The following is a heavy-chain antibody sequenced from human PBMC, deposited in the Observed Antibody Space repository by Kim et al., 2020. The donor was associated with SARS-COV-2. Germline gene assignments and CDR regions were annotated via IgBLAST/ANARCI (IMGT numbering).Heavy chain of an antibody. V-gene: IGHV3-21*01. CDR1: GFTFSSYN. D-gene: IGHD6-13*01. J-gene: IGHJ3*02. CDR3: ARAKNTAAAATPGDAFD. CDR2: ISSSSSFI. Sequence: GGSLRLSCAVSGFTFSSYNMDWVRQAPGRGLEWVSSISSSSSFISYAYLVKGRFTSSRDNAKNSLFLQMNSLRAEDTAAFYCARAKNTAAAATPGDAFD.